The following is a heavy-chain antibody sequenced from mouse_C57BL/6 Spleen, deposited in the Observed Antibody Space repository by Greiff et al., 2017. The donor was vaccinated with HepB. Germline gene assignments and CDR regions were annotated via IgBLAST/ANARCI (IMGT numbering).Heavy chain of an antibody. CDR1: GYAFSSSW. Sequence: VQLQQSGPELVKPGASVKISCKASGYAFSSSWMNWVKQRPGKGLEWIGRIYPGDGDTNYNGKFKGKATLTADKSSSTAYMQLSSLTSEDSAVYVCARGGTTVADYCDDWGQGTTLTVSS. CDR3: ARGGTTVADYCDD. CDR2: IYPGDGDT. J-gene: IGHJ2*01. V-gene: IGHV1-82*01. D-gene: IGHD1-1*01.